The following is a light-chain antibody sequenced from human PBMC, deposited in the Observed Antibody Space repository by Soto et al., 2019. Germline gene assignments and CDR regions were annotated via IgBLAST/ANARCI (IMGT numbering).Light chain of an antibody. Sequence: DIQMTQSPSTLSASVGDRATISCRASQTISTWMAWYQQKPGKAPKLLVYDASTLQSGVPSRFSGSGSGTDFTLTLRSLEPEDFAVYYCQQRGNWHPITFGQGTRLEIK. CDR3: QQRGNWHPIT. CDR2: DAS. CDR1: QTISTW. V-gene: IGKV1-5*01. J-gene: IGKJ5*01.